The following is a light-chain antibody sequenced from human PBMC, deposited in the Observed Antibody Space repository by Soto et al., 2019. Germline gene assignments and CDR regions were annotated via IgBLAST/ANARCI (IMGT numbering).Light chain of an antibody. V-gene: IGLV2-23*02. Sequence: QSVLTQPASVSGSPGQSITISCTGTSSDVGSYNLVSWYQQSPGKAPKLMIYEDSKRPSGVSDRFSGSKSGNTASLTISGLPAEDEADYYCCSYAGGGTFDFGGGTKLTVL. CDR1: SSDVGSYNL. CDR2: EDS. J-gene: IGLJ2*01. CDR3: CSYAGGGTFD.